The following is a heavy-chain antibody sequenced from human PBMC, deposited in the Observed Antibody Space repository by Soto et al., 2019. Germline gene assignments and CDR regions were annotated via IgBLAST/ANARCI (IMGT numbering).Heavy chain of an antibody. D-gene: IGHD6-13*01. V-gene: IGHV3-30*18. CDR1: GFTFSSYG. J-gene: IGHJ4*02. CDR3: AKGQPGY. CDR2: ISYDGSNK. Sequence: QVQLVESGGGVVQPGRSLRLSCAASGFTFSSYGMHWVRQAPGKGLEWVAVISYDGSNKYYADSVKGRFTISRDNSKNTLYLQMNSLRAEDTAVYYCAKGQPGYWGQGTLVTASS.